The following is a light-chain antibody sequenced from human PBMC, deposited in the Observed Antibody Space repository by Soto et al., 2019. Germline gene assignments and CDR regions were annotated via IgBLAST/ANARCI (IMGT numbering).Light chain of an antibody. V-gene: IGKV1-39*01. Sequence: DIQMTQSPSSLSASVGDRVTITCRASQSISSYLNWYQQKPGKAPKLLIYAASSLQSGVPSRFSGSGSGTDFTLTISSLQPEDFETCYCQQSYSTLTFGPWTKVDI. CDR3: QQSYSTLT. CDR2: AAS. CDR1: QSISSY. J-gene: IGKJ3*01.